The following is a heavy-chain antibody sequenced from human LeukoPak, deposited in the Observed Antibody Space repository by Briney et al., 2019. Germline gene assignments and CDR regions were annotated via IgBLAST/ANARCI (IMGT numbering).Heavy chain of an antibody. V-gene: IGHV1-3*01. CDR3: ATGDSSGRWAFDI. J-gene: IGHJ3*02. Sequence: ASVKVSCKASGYTFTSYAMHWVRQAPGQRLEWMGWINAGNGNTKYSQKFQGRVTITRDTSASTAYMELSSLRSEDTAVYYCATGDSSGRWAFDIWGQGTMVTVSS. D-gene: IGHD3-22*01. CDR1: GYTFTSYA. CDR2: INAGNGNT.